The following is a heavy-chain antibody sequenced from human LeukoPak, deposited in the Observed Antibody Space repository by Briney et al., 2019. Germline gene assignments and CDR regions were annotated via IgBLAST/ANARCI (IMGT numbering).Heavy chain of an antibody. CDR1: GFTFSGSA. V-gene: IGHV3-73*01. CDR3: ARDSYDSSGYYPDY. Sequence: GGSLRLSCAASGFTFSGSAMHWVRQASGKGLEWVGRIRSKAYSYATAYAASVKGRFTISRDDSKNTAYLQMNSLKTEDTAVYYCARDSYDSSGYYPDYWGQGTLVTVSS. CDR2: IRSKAYSYAT. D-gene: IGHD3-22*01. J-gene: IGHJ4*02.